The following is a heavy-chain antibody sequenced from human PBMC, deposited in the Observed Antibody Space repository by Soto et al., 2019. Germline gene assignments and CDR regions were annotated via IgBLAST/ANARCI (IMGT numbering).Heavy chain of an antibody. D-gene: IGHD4-4*01. CDR1: DLTLSNYD. J-gene: IGHJ2*01. V-gene: IGHV3-23*01. CDR3: AQAQYSGNWYFDL. CDR2: ISRSGGSA. Sequence: EVLLLESGGGLVQPGGSLRLSCAASDLTLSNYDMSWVRQAPGKGLEWVSTISRSGGSAYFSDSVKGRFIISRDNPKSTLYLQRNSLRAEDTAVYYCAQAQYSGNWYFDLWGRGTLVTVSS.